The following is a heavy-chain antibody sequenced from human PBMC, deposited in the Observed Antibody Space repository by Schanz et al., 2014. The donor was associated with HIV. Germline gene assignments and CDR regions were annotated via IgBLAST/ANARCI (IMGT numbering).Heavy chain of an antibody. CDR1: GFTLKSFT. V-gene: IGHV3-48*02. J-gene: IGHJ6*02. CDR3: ARSPFNAMDV. Sequence: EVQLVESGGGLAQPGGSLRLSCAASGFTLKSFTMNWVRQSPGKGLEWISTLSGTNIFYADSVIARFTVTRDDAQNSLHLHMNSLRDEDTAVYYCARSPFNAMDVWGQGTPVTVSS. CDR2: LSGTNI.